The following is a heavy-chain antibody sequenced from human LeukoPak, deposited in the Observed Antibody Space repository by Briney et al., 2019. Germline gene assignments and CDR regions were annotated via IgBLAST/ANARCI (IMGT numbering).Heavy chain of an antibody. CDR2: IYTSGST. V-gene: IGHV4-4*09. Sequence: SETLSLTCTVSGGSISSYYWSWIRHPPGKGLEWIGYIYTSGSTNYNPSLKSRVTISVDTSKNQFSLKLSSVTAADTAVYYCARHDRDGYSRSFDYWGQGTLVTVSS. CDR1: GGSISSYY. CDR3: ARHDRDGYSRSFDY. J-gene: IGHJ4*02. D-gene: IGHD5-24*01.